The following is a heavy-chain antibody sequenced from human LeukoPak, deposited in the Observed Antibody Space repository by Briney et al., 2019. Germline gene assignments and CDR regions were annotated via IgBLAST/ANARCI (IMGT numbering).Heavy chain of an antibody. CDR2: INGGNGDT. D-gene: IGHD1-7*01. J-gene: IGHJ4*02. CDR1: GYTFTNYA. V-gene: IGHV1-3*01. Sequence: ASVKVSCKTSGYTFTNYAMHWVRQAPGQRFEWMGWINGGNGDTKYSQKFQGRVTVTRDTSATTVYMGLSSLRSEDTAVYYCARVKAGTTFLDYWGQGTLVTLSS. CDR3: ARVKAGTTFLDY.